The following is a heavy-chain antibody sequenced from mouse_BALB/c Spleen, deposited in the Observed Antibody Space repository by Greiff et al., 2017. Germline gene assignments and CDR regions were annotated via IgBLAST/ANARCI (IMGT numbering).Heavy chain of an antibody. CDR2: ISTYYGDA. J-gene: IGHJ3*01. CDR3: ASHYGSSLFAY. Sequence: QVHVKQSGAELVRPGVSVKISCKGSGYTFTDYAMHWVKQSHAKSLEWIGVISTYYGDASYNQKFKGKATMTVDKSSSTAYMELASLTSEDSAIYYCASHYGSSLFAYWGQGTLVTVSA. CDR1: GYTFTDYA. D-gene: IGHD1-1*01. V-gene: IGHV1S137*01.